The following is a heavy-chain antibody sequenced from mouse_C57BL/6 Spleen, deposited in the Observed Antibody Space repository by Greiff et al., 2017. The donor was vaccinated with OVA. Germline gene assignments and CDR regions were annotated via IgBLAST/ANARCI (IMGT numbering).Heavy chain of an antibody. CDR3: ARNNYSNPFAY. V-gene: IGHV1-82*01. D-gene: IGHD2-5*01. CDR1: GYAFSSSW. Sequence: VQLQQSGPELVKPGASVKISCKASGYAFSSSWMNWVKQRPGKGLEWIGRIYPGDGDTNYNGKFKGKATLTADKSSSTAYMQLSSLTSEDSAVYFCARNNYSNPFAYWGQGTLVTVSA. J-gene: IGHJ3*01. CDR2: IYPGDGDT.